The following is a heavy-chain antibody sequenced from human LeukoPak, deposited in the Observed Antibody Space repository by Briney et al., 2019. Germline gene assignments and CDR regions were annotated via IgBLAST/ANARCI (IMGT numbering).Heavy chain of an antibody. V-gene: IGHV4-59*03. D-gene: IGHD3-9*01. Sequence: SETLSLTCTVSGASISNYYWGWVRQPPGKGLEWVGYIYYSGSTNYNPSLKSRVTISLDTSKNQFSLNLTSVTAADTAVYYCAKTARLRYFEYWGQGTLVTVSS. J-gene: IGHJ4*02. CDR3: AKTARLRYFEY. CDR2: IYYSGST. CDR1: GASISNYY.